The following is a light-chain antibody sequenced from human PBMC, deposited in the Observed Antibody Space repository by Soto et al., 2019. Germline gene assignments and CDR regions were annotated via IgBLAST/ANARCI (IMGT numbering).Light chain of an antibody. CDR3: SSYTGINTQV. J-gene: IGLJ3*02. Sequence: QAVVTQPASVSGSPGQSITISCTGTSSDVAGYNYVSWYQQYPGKVPKLVIYEVNNRPSGVSYRFSGSKSGITASLTISGLQAEDEADYYCSSYTGINTQVFGGGTKLTVL. CDR1: SSDVAGYNY. V-gene: IGLV2-14*01. CDR2: EVN.